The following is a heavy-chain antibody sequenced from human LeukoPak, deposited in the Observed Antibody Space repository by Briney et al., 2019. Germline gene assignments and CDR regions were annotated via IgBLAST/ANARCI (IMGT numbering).Heavy chain of an antibody. CDR1: GGSISSYY. CDR2: IYTSGST. D-gene: IGHD3-10*01. CDR3: ARAVTGYYGSGSYYPNNYYYYYMDV. Sequence: SETLSLTCTVSGGSISSYYWSWIRQPARKGLEWIGRIYTSGSTNYNPSLKSRVTMSVDTSKNQFSLKLSSVTAADTAVYYCARAVTGYYGSGSYYPNNYYYYYMDVWGKGTTVTVSS. J-gene: IGHJ6*03. V-gene: IGHV4-4*07.